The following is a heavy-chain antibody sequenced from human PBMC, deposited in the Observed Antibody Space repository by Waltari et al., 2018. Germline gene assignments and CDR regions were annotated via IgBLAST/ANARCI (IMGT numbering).Heavy chain of an antibody. CDR1: GDSINNYY. CDR2: ISYSGST. CDR3: ARAKGGLGPGDDGSNYCQYFMDV. D-gene: IGHD1-1*01. J-gene: IGHJ6*03. V-gene: IGHV4-59*01. Sequence: QVRLQESGPGLVKPSETLSLTCTVSGDSINNYYWTWIRQPPGEGLEWVGCISYSGSTNYNPSITSRVTISGGRYKKQVSLKLTSVTAADTALYDGARAKGGLGPGDDGSNYCQYFMDVWGTGTTVTVSS.